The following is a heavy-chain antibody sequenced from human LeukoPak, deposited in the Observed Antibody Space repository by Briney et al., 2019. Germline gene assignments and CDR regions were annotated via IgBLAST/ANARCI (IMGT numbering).Heavy chain of an antibody. D-gene: IGHD6-13*01. J-gene: IGHJ4*02. CDR2: IYYSGST. CDR1: GGSISSSSYY. Sequence: PSETLSLTCTVSGGSISSSSYYWGWIRQPPGKGLEWIGSIYYSGSTYYNPSLKSRVTISVDTSKNQFSLKLSSVTAADTAVYYCARHLRGMAPFHYFDYWGQGILVTVSS. V-gene: IGHV4-39*01. CDR3: ARHLRGMAPFHYFDY.